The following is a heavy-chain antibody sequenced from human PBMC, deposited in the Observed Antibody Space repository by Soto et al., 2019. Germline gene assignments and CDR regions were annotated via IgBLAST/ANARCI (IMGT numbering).Heavy chain of an antibody. CDR1: GFTFSSYG. V-gene: IGHV3-33*01. D-gene: IGHD4-17*01. CDR3: ARDGGHYGDLFFDY. CDR2: IWYDGSNK. Sequence: GGSLRLSCAASGFTFSSYGMHWVRQAPGKGLEWVAVIWYDGSNKYYADSVKGRFTISRDNSKNTLYLQMNSLRAEDTAVYYCARDGGHYGDLFFDYWGQGTLGTVSS. J-gene: IGHJ4*02.